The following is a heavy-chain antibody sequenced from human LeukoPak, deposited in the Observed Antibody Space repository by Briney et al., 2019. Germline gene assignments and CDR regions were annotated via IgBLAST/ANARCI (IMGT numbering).Heavy chain of an antibody. CDR1: GFSFSSYN. CDR2: ISRSASNI. D-gene: IGHD3-3*01. Sequence: GGSLRLSCVASGFSFSSYNMNWVRQAPGKGLEWVSSISRSASNIYYADSVKGRFTISRDNAKNTLYLQMNSVRAEDTAVYFCARDFWNEPSKYFDYWGQGTLVTVSS. V-gene: IGHV3-21*01. J-gene: IGHJ4*02. CDR3: ARDFWNEPSKYFDY.